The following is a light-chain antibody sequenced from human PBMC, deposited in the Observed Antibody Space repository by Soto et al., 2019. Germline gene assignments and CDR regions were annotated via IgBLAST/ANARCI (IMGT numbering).Light chain of an antibody. Sequence: DIQMTQSPLTLSASVGDRVTITCRASQYINRLLAWYQQKPGEAPKLLTYKASILERGVPARFSGSGSGTEFALTISSLQPDDFATYYCQHSEYFWTFGQGTKVEIK. V-gene: IGKV1-5*03. CDR3: QHSEYFWT. CDR1: QYINRL. CDR2: KAS. J-gene: IGKJ1*01.